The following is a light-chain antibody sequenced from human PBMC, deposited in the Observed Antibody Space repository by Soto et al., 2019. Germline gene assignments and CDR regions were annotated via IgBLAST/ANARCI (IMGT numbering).Light chain of an antibody. Sequence: DIQMTQSPSSLSASLGDRATITCRASQGIRNDLGWYQQKTGKGPKRLIYAASSLQSGVPSRFSGSGSGTEFTLTISSRQAEDVATDYYLQYNSYPPPLTFGGGTKVEIK. CDR2: AAS. V-gene: IGKV1-17*01. CDR1: QGIRND. CDR3: LQYNSYPPPLT. J-gene: IGKJ4*01.